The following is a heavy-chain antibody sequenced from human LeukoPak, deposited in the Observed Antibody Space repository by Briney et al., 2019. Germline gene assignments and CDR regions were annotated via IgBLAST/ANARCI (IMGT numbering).Heavy chain of an antibody. J-gene: IGHJ4*02. D-gene: IGHD5-18*01. CDR1: GGSISSYY. V-gene: IGHV4-39*01. CDR2: ITYSGST. CDR3: ARRGDSYALFDY. Sequence: KTSETLSLTCTVSGGSISSYYWGWIRQPPGKGLEWIGTITYSGSTYFSPSVKSRVTMSMDTSKNQFSLKLSSVTAADTAVYYCARRGDSYALFDYWGQGTLVTVSS.